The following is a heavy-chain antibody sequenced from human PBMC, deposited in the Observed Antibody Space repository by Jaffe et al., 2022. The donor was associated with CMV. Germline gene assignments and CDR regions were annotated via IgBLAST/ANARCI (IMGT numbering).Heavy chain of an antibody. Sequence: EVQLVESGGGLVKPGGSLRLSCAASGFTFSNAWMSWVRQAPGKGLEWVGRIKSKTDGGTTDYAAPVKGRFTISRDDSKNTLYLQMNSLKTEDTAVYYCTTDLGNWNDDYYYYGMDVWGQGTTVTVSS. D-gene: IGHD1-1*01. CDR2: IKSKTDGGTT. J-gene: IGHJ6*02. CDR3: TTDLGNWNDDYYYYGMDV. V-gene: IGHV3-15*01. CDR1: GFTFSNAW.